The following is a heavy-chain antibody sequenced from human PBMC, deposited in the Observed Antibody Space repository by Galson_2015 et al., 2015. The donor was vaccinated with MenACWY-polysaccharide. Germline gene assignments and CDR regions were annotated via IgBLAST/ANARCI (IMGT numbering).Heavy chain of an antibody. CDR1: GFTFTSDA. CDR3: AKDSTDFWSVAGRFDH. D-gene: IGHD3-3*01. J-gene: IGHJ5*02. Sequence: SLRLSCAASGFTFTSDAMIWVRQAPGKGLEWVSAIRSSGTNTYYADSVKGRFTISRDNSKNTLYLQMNSLRAEATAVYYCAKDSTDFWSVAGRFDHWGQGTLVTVSS. CDR2: IRSSGTNT. V-gene: IGHV3-23*01.